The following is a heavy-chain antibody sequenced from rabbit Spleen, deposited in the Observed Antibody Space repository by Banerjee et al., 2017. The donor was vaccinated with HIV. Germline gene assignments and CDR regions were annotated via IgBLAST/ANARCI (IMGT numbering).Heavy chain of an antibody. V-gene: IGHV1S45*01. Sequence: LEESGGGLVKPGGTLTLTCIVSGFSFSSNWICWVRQAPGKGLEWIACIAGSSSGFTYSATWAKGRFTCSKTSSTTVTLQMTSLTVADTATYFCARDTSSSFSSYGMDLWGQGTLVTVS. D-gene: IGHD1-1*01. CDR2: IAGSSSGFT. J-gene: IGHJ6*01. CDR3: ARDTSSSFSSYGMDL. CDR1: GFSFSSNW.